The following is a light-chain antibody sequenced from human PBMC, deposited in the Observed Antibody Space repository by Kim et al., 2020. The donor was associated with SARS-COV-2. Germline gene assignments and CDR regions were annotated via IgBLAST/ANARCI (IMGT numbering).Light chain of an antibody. V-gene: IGLV1-47*02. CDR3: ALWDDALNGRV. J-gene: IGLJ3*02. Sequence: GQGVTISCSGSESNVGGDYVSWYQQHPGTAPKLVIYSNDQRPSGVPDRFSGFKSGTSASLAISGLRSEDEAHYYCALWDDALNGRVFGGGTQLTVL. CDR2: SND. CDR1: ESNVGGDY.